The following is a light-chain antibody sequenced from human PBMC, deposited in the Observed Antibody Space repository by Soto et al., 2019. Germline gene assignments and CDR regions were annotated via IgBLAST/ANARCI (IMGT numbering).Light chain of an antibody. CDR1: SSNIGSNT. Sequence: QAVVTPPPSASGTPGQRVTISCSGSSSNIGSNTVNWYQQLPGTAPTLLIYSNNQRPSGVPDRFSGSKSGTSASLAVNGLQSGDEADYYCAAWDDSLNGPLFGGGTKVTVL. V-gene: IGLV1-44*01. CDR2: SNN. J-gene: IGLJ3*02. CDR3: AAWDDSLNGPL.